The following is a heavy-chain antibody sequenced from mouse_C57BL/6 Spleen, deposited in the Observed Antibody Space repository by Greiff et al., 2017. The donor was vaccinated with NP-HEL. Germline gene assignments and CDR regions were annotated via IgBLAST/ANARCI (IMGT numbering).Heavy chain of an antibody. CDR2: INPYNGGT. D-gene: IGHD1-1*01. J-gene: IGHJ4*01. CDR1: GYTFTDYY. Sequence: VQLQQSGPVLVKPGASVKMSCKASGYTFTDYYMNWVKQSHGKSLEWIGVINPYNGGTSYNQKFKGKATLTVDKSSSTAYMELNSLTSEDSAVYYCARATVVATEAMDYWGQGTSVTVSS. CDR3: ARATVVATEAMDY. V-gene: IGHV1-19*01.